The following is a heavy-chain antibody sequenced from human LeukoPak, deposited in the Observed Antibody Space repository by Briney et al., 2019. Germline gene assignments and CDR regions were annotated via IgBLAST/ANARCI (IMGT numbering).Heavy chain of an antibody. J-gene: IGHJ4*02. CDR3: AKDLWRVTKTSDY. CDR1: GFTFSSYG. CDR2: ISYDGSNK. Sequence: GGSLRLSCAASGFTFSSYGMPWVRQAPGKGLEWVAVISYDGSNKYYADSVKGRFTISRDNSKNTLYLQMNSLRAEDTAVYYCAKDLWRVTKTSDYWGQGTLVTVSS. V-gene: IGHV3-30*18.